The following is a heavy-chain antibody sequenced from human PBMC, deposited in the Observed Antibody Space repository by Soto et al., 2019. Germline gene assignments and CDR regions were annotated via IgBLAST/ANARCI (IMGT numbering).Heavy chain of an antibody. D-gene: IGHD3-10*01. V-gene: IGHV3-53*02. Sequence: EVQLVETGGGLIQPGGSLRLSCAASGFTVSSNYMSWVRQAPGKGLEWVSVIYSGGSTYYADSVKGRFTISRDNSKNTLYLQMNSLRAADTAVYYCASGLFYGSGSYYPFDYWGQGTLVTVSS. CDR2: IYSGGST. CDR3: ASGLFYGSGSYYPFDY. J-gene: IGHJ4*02. CDR1: GFTVSSNY.